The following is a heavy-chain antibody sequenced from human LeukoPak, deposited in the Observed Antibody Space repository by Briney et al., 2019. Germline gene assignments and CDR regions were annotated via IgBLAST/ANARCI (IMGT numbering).Heavy chain of an antibody. D-gene: IGHD5-18*01. CDR2: ISSSSRTI. J-gene: IGHJ6*02. V-gene: IGHV3-48*01. Sequence: GGSLRLSCAASGFTFSSYSMKWVRQAPGKGLEWVSYISSSSRTIYYADSVKGRFTISRDNAKNSLYLQMNSLRAEDTAVYYCARDAVATANAVWGQGTTVTVSS. CDR1: GFTFSSYS. CDR3: ARDAVATANAV.